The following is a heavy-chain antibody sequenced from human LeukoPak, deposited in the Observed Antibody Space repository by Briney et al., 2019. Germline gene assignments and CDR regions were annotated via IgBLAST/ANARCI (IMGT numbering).Heavy chain of an antibody. V-gene: IGHV3-48*04. CDR2: ISSSGSTI. Sequence: GGSLRLSCAASGFTFSSYAMSWVRQAPGKGLEWVSYISSSGSTIYYADSVKGRFTISRDNAKNSLYLQMNSLRAEDTAVYYCARQTMVRGVPDAFDIWGQGTMVTVSS. D-gene: IGHD3-10*01. CDR1: GFTFSSYA. CDR3: ARQTMVRGVPDAFDI. J-gene: IGHJ3*02.